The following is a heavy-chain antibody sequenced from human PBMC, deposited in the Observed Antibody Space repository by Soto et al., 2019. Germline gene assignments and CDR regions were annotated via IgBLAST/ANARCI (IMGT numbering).Heavy chain of an antibody. CDR3: ARDHCTNGVCYSHFDY. CDR1: GYTFTGYY. J-gene: IGHJ4*02. V-gene: IGHV1-2*02. D-gene: IGHD2-8*01. Sequence: ASVKVSCKASGYTFTGYYMHWVRQAPGQGLEWMGWINPNSGGTNYAQKFQGRVTMTRDTSISTAYMELSRLRSDDTAVYYCARDHCTNGVCYSHFDYWGQEPPDTVST. CDR2: INPNSGGT.